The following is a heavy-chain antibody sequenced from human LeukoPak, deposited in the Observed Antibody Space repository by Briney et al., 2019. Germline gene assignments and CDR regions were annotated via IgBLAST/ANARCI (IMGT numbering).Heavy chain of an antibody. V-gene: IGHV1-69*13. CDR3: ARLASTVTTWFDP. Sequence: SVKVSCEASGGTFSSYAISWVREAPGQGLEWMGGIIPIFGTANYAQKFQGRVTITADESTNTAYMELSSLRSEDTAVYYCARLASTVTTWFDPWGQGTLVTVSS. J-gene: IGHJ5*02. CDR2: IIPIFGTA. D-gene: IGHD4-17*01. CDR1: GGTFSSYA.